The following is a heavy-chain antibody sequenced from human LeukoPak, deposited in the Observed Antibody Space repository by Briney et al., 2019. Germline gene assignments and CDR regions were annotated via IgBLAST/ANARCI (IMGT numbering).Heavy chain of an antibody. Sequence: SETLSLTCTVSGGSISSGGYYWSWIRQHPGKGLEWIGYIYYSGSTYYNPSLKSRVTISVDTSKNQFSLKLSSVTAADTAVYYCARGRLAVAGNYDYWGQGTPVTVSS. V-gene: IGHV4-31*03. J-gene: IGHJ4*02. CDR1: GGSISSGGYY. CDR3: ARGRLAVAGNYDY. CDR2: IYYSGST. D-gene: IGHD6-19*01.